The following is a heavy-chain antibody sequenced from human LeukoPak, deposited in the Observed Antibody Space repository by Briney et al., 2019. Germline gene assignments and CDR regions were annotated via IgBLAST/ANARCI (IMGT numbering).Heavy chain of an antibody. D-gene: IGHD5-12*01. V-gene: IGHV4-59*01. CDR3: ARSAEWLRNAFDI. CDR1: GASTSHFY. J-gene: IGHJ3*02. CDR2: MHNSGSS. Sequence: SETLSLSCTVSGASTSHFYWNWIRQTPGKGLEWIGYMHNSGSSKHSPSLKSRVTISIDTSKNQFSLQLTSVTAADTAMYFCARSAEWLRNAFDIWGQGTMVSVSS.